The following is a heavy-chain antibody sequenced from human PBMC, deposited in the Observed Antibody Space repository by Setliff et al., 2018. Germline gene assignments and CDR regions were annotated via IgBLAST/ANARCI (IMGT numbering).Heavy chain of an antibody. CDR3: ARAPPNRYSGSYEYFYMDV. CDR2: IYSSGRT. V-gene: IGHV4-4*08. Sequence: SETLSLTCTVSGGSISSYYWIWIRQPPGKGLEWIGYIYSSGRTNYNPSLKSRVTLSVDTSNNQFSLKVSSVTAADTAVYYCARAPPNRYSGSYEYFYMDVWGRGTTVTVSS. CDR1: GGSISSYY. D-gene: IGHD1-26*01. J-gene: IGHJ6*03.